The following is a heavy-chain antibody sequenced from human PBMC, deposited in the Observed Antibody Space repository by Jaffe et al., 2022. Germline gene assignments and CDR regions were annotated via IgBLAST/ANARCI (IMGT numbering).Heavy chain of an antibody. CDR2: IYHSGST. CDR3: ARDNHRYYYDSSGYYYTFDP. J-gene: IGHJ5*02. Sequence: QVQLQESGPGLVKPSETLSLTCAVSGYSISSGYYWGWIRQPPGKGLEWIGSIYHSGSTYYNPSLKSRVTISVDTSKNQFSLKLSSVTAADTAVYYCARDNHRYYYDSSGYYYTFDPWGQGTLVTVSS. D-gene: IGHD3-22*01. CDR1: GYSISSGYY. V-gene: IGHV4-38-2*02.